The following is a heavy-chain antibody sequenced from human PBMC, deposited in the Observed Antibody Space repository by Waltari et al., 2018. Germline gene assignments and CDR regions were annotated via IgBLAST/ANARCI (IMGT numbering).Heavy chain of an antibody. CDR1: GGSFSGYY. D-gene: IGHD3-10*01. CDR3: ARCKGFRGYYYYYYMDV. Sequence: QVQLQQWGAGLLKPSETLSLTCAVYGGSFSGYYWSWIRQPPGKGLEWIGEINHSGSTNYNPSLKSRVTISVDTSKNQFSLKLSSVTAADTAVYYCARCKGFRGYYYYYYMDVWGKGTTVTVSS. J-gene: IGHJ6*03. V-gene: IGHV4-34*01. CDR2: INHSGST.